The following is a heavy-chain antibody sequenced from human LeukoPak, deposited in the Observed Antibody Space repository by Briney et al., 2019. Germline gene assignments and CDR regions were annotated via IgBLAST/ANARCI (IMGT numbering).Heavy chain of an antibody. CDR3: ARRDYAAWFDP. J-gene: IGHJ5*02. CDR1: GDSITSRAFY. D-gene: IGHD4/OR15-4a*01. CDR2: VYYSGST. V-gene: IGHV4-39*01. Sequence: SQTLSLTCNVSGDSITSRAFYWAWIRQSPGKGLEWIGNVYYSGSTQYNPSLRGRVSISMDKTKNQFSLNLNSVSVTDTAIYYCARRDYAAWFDPWGQGTLVTVSS.